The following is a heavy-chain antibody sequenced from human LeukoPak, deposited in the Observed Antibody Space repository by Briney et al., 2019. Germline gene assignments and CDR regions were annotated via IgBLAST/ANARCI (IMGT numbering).Heavy chain of an antibody. CDR1: GFTFSSYS. J-gene: IGHJ4*02. Sequence: GGSLRLSCAASGFTFSSYSMNWVRQAPGEGLEWVSYISSLSGTIYYADSVKGRFTISRDNSKNTLYLQMNSLRAEDTAVYYCAKDEVVGASTFDYWGQGTLVTVSS. CDR3: AKDEVVGASTFDY. D-gene: IGHD1-26*01. V-gene: IGHV3-48*01. CDR2: ISSLSGTI.